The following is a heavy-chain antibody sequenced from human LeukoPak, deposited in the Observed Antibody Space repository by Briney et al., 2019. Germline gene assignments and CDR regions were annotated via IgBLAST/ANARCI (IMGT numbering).Heavy chain of an antibody. CDR1: GYSFSNYW. D-gene: IGHD1-26*01. CDR3: ARPSGIVIGGPRVDP. V-gene: IGHV5-51*01. CDR2: IYPGDSDT. J-gene: IGHJ5*02. Sequence: GESLKISCKGSGYSFSNYWIGWVRQMPGKGLEWMGIIYPGDSDTRYSPSFQGQVTISADKSITTAYLHWSSLRASDTAMYYCARPSGIVIGGPRVDPWAREPWSPSPQ.